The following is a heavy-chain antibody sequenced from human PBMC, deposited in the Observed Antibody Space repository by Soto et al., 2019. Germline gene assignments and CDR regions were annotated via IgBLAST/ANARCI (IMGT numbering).Heavy chain of an antibody. V-gene: IGHV4-39*01. Sequence: SETLSLTCSVAGGSISNSRSHYWAWVRRPPGKGLEWIGSIRYGGLTYYSPSLKSRIIISVDTSKNQFSLKLTSVTAADTAVYYCARHGCSSTSCYFDYWGQGTLVTVSS. CDR3: ARHGCSSTSCYFDY. CDR2: IRYGGLT. CDR1: GGSISNSRSHY. J-gene: IGHJ4*02. D-gene: IGHD2-2*01.